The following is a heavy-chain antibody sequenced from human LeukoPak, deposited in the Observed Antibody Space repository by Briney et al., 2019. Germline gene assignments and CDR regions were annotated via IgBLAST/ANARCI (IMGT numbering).Heavy chain of an antibody. CDR1: GFTVSSNY. D-gene: IGHD6-19*01. CDR3: AASGWSKPYYFDS. Sequence: GGSLRLSCAASGFTVSSNYMSWVRQAPGKGLEWVSVIYSGGSTYYADSVKGRFTISRDNSKNTLYLQMNSLRDEDTAVYYCAASGWSKPYYFDSWGQGTLVTVSS. CDR2: IYSGGST. J-gene: IGHJ4*02. V-gene: IGHV3-53*01.